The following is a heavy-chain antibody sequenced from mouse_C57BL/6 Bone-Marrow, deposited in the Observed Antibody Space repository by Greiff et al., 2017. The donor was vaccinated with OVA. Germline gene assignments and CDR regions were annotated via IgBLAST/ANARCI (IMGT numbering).Heavy chain of an antibody. D-gene: IGHD1-1*01. CDR2: INYDGSST. CDR1: GFTFSDYY. CDR3: ARDRGYGSSYGYFDV. V-gene: IGHV5-16*01. J-gene: IGHJ1*03. Sequence: EVMLVESEGGLVQPGSSMKLSCTASGFTFSDYYMAWVRQVPEKGLEWVANINYDGSSTYYLDSLKSRFIISRDNAKNILYLQMSSLKSEDTATYYCARDRGYGSSYGYFDVWGTGTTVTVSS.